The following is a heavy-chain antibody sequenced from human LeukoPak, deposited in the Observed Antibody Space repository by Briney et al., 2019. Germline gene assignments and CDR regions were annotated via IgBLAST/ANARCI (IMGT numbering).Heavy chain of an antibody. CDR1: GGSISSSSYY. V-gene: IGHV4-39*01. Sequence: PSETLSLTCTVSGGSISSSSYYWGWIRQPPGKGLEWIGSIYYSGSTYYNPSLKSRVTISVDTSKNQFSLKLSSVTAADTAVYYCARHSSDSSGYYRDYYYYGMDVWGQGTTVTVSS. CDR3: ARHSSDSSGYYRDYYYYGMDV. J-gene: IGHJ6*02. CDR2: IYYSGST. D-gene: IGHD3-22*01.